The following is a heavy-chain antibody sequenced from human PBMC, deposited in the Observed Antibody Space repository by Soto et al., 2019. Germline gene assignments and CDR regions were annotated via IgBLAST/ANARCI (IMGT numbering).Heavy chain of an antibody. Sequence: GGSLRLSCAASGFTFSSYSMNWVRQAPGKGLEWVSYISSSSSTIYYANHVKGRFTIPRDNAKNSLYLQMNSLRDEDTAVYYCARDGSSIWFGELLSSYYGMDVWGQGTTVTVSS. D-gene: IGHD3-10*01. CDR2: ISSSSSTI. CDR1: GFTFSSYS. CDR3: ARDGSSIWFGELLSSYYGMDV. V-gene: IGHV3-48*02. J-gene: IGHJ6*02.